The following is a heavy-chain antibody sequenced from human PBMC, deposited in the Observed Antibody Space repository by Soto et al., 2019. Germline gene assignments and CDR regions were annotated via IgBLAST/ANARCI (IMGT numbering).Heavy chain of an antibody. J-gene: IGHJ4*02. CDR2: IHSAGDT. V-gene: IGHV3-13*01. CDR1: GFSFSSYD. D-gene: IGHD3-10*01. Sequence: EVQLVESGGGLVQPGGSLRLSCAASGFSFSSYDMLWVRQAAGKGLEWVSGIHSAGDTYYPGSVKGRFTISSENAKNSLYLQMNSLRAEDTAVYYCAREYDGNGGYFDYWGQGTLVTVSS. CDR3: AREYDGNGGYFDY.